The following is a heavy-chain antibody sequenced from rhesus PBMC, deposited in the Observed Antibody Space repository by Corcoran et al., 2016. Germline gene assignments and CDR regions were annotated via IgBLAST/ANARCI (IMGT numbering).Heavy chain of an antibody. V-gene: IGHV3S16*01. CDR3: TRGGYFDY. J-gene: IGHJ4*01. CDR2: ISSARSYI. CDR1: GFTFSDYY. Sequence: EVQLVESGGGLVQPGGSLRLSCAASGFTFSDYYMRLVRQAPGKGLEWVTSISSARSYIYYADSVKGRFTSSRDNAKNSLSLQMNSLKTEDTAVYYCTRGGYFDYWGQGVLVTVSS.